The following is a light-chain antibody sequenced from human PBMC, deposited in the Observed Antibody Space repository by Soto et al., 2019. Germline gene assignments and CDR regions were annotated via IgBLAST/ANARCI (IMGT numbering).Light chain of an antibody. J-gene: IGLJ2*01. V-gene: IGLV2-8*01. CDR3: SSYAASNSVL. CDR1: SSDVGGYKY. CDR2: EVT. Sequence: QSALTQPPSASGSPGQSVTISCTGTSSDVGGYKYVSWYQQHPGKAPKLIIYEVTKRPSGVPDRFSGSKSYNTAPLTVSGLQAEDEADYYCSSYAASNSVLFGGGTKLTVL.